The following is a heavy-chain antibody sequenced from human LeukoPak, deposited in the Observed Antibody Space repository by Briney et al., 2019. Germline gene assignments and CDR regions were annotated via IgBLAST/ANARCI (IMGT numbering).Heavy chain of an antibody. CDR1: GYTFTGYY. CDR2: INPNSGGT. Sequence: ASVKVSCKASGYTFTGYYMHWVRQAPGQGLEWMGWINPNSGGTNYAQKFQGRVTMTRDTSISTAYMELSRLRSDDTAVYYCAREISESIASIRVRRSFDYWGQGTLVTVSS. CDR3: AREISESIASIRVRRSFDY. D-gene: IGHD6-6*01. J-gene: IGHJ4*02. V-gene: IGHV1-2*02.